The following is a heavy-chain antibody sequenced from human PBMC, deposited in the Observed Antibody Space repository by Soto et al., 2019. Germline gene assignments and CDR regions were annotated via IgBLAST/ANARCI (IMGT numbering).Heavy chain of an antibody. CDR1: GGSISSYY. J-gene: IGHJ4*02. CDR3: ARSPGWYKIDS. V-gene: IGHV4-59*12. D-gene: IGHD6-19*01. CDR2: ISYSGSI. Sequence: SETLSLTCTVSGGSISSYYWSWIRQSPEKGLEYIGYISYSGSINSNPSLKSRVTISVDTSKNQFSLKLSSVTAADTAVYYCARSPGWYKIDSRGQGILVT.